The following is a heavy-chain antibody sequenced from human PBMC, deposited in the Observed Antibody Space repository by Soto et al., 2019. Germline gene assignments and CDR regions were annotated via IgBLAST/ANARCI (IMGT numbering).Heavy chain of an antibody. D-gene: IGHD6-19*01. CDR1: GFTFSDCS. V-gene: IGHV3-11*04. J-gene: IGHJ4*02. CDR2: INTLSSAI. CDR3: ARRLQWQLRPLDS. Sequence: LRLSCAGSGFTFSDCSMTWIRQAPGKGLEWVSYINTLSSAIYYAVSVKGRFTISRDNAKNSLYLQMNSLRAEDTAVYYCARRLQWQLRPLDSWGRGALVTVSS.